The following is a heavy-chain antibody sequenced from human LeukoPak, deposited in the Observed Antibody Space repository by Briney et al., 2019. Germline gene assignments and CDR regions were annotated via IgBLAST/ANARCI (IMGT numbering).Heavy chain of an antibody. Sequence: PGMSLRLSCAASGFTFHHYGMHWVRQAPGKGLEWMTMIWFDGSNQYYADSVKGRFTISRDNSRNTLYLQMSSLRAEDTAVYYCSKGTNSSSWYYDNWGQGTLVTVSS. J-gene: IGHJ4*02. V-gene: IGHV3-33*06. CDR1: GFTFHHYG. CDR2: IWFDGSNQ. CDR3: SKGTNSSSWYYDN. D-gene: IGHD6-13*01.